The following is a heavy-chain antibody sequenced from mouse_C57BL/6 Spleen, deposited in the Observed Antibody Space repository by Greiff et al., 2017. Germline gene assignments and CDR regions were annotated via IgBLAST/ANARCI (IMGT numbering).Heavy chain of an antibody. D-gene: IGHD1-1*01. CDR2: ISGGGGNT. CDR1: GFTFSSYT. Sequence: EVQGVESGGGLVKPGGSLKLSCAASGFTFSSYTMSWVRQTPEKRLEWVATISGGGGNTSYPDSVKGRFTISRANAKNTLYLQRRSLRAEDTALYYCARQNYGSPWYFDVWGTGTTVTVSS. CDR3: ARQNYGSPWYFDV. J-gene: IGHJ1*03. V-gene: IGHV5-9*01.